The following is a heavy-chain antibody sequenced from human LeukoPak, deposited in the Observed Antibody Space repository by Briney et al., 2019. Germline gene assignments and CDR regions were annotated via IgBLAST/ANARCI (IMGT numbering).Heavy chain of an antibody. Sequence: GGSLRLSCAASGFTFSSYAMNWVRQAPGKGLEWVSFISGSGDTTYYADFVKGRFTISRDSSKNTLYLQMNSLRAEDTAVYYCAKSRGESRGASNYWGQGTLVTVSS. CDR3: AKSRGESRGASNY. D-gene: IGHD1-26*01. J-gene: IGHJ4*02. CDR2: ISGSGDTT. CDR1: GFTFSSYA. V-gene: IGHV3-23*01.